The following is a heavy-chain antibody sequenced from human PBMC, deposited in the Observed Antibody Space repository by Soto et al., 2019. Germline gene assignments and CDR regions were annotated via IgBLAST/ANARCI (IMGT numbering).Heavy chain of an antibody. CDR2: SMSASSYI. V-gene: IGHV3-21*01. D-gene: IGHD3-22*01. J-gene: IGHJ3*02. CDR1: GFTFSSYA. CDR3: ARDLGYYDSSGRRSAFDI. Sequence: GGSLRLSCAASGFTFSSYAMPWFRQAPGKGLEWVSSMSASSYIYYADSVKGRFTISRDNAKNSLYLQMNSLRAEDTAVYYCARDLGYYDSSGRRSAFDIWGQGTMVTVSS.